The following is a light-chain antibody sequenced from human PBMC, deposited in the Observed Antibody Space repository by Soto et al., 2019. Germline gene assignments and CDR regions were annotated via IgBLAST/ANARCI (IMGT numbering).Light chain of an antibody. CDR3: QQYYCTPHT. CDR2: WAS. Sequence: DIVMTQSPDSLAVSLGERATINCKSSQSVLYSSNNKNYLAWYQQKPGQPPKLLIYWASTRESGVPDRFSGSGSGTDFTLTISSLQAEDVAVYYCQQYYCTPHTFGQGTKLEIK. J-gene: IGKJ2*01. CDR1: QSVLYSSNNKNY. V-gene: IGKV4-1*01.